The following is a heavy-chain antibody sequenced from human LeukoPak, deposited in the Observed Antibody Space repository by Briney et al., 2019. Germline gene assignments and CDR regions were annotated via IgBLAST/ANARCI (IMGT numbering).Heavy chain of an antibody. CDR2: INPNSGGT. V-gene: IGHV1-2*02. CDR1: GYTFTGYY. CDR3: ARDYVFYYFDY. J-gene: IGHJ4*02. D-gene: IGHD3-16*01. Sequence: ASVKVSCTASGYTFTGYYMHWVRQAPGQGLEWMGWINPNSGGTNYAQKFQGRVTMSRDTSISTAYMELSRLRSDGTAVYYCARDYVFYYFDYWGQGTLVTVSS.